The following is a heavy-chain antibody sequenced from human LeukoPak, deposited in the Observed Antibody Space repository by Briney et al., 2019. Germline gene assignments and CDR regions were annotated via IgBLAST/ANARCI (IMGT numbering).Heavy chain of an antibody. CDR1: GGSFSGYY. CDR2: INHSGST. D-gene: IGHD6-13*01. J-gene: IGHJ5*02. CDR3: ARGRRGFAAAGRNWFDP. Sequence: SETLSLTCAVYGGSFSGYYWSWIRQPPGKGLEWIGEINHSGSTNYNPPLKSRVTISVDTSKNQFSLKLSSVTAADTAVYYCARGRRGFAAAGRNWFDPWGQGTLVTVSS. V-gene: IGHV4-34*01.